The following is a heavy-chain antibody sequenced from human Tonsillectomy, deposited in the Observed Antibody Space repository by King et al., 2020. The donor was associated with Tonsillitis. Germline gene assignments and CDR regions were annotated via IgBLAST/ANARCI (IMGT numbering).Heavy chain of an antibody. Sequence: VQLVQSGGGVVQPGGSLRLSCGASGFTFSSYAMHWVRQAPGKGLEWVAFISYDGNIKYYADSVKGRFTISRDNSKNTLYMQMNSLKPEDTAVFYCAKEDYSGCPFESWGQGTPVTVSS. D-gene: IGHD6-19*01. V-gene: IGHV3-30*02. CDR2: ISYDGNIK. CDR3: AKEDYSGCPFES. J-gene: IGHJ4*02. CDR1: GFTFSSYA.